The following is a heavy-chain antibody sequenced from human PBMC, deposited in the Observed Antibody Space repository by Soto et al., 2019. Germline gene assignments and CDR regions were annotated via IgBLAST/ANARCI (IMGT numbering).Heavy chain of an antibody. CDR2: IFSNDEK. CDR1: GFSLSNARMG. V-gene: IGHV2-26*01. J-gene: IGHJ4*02. D-gene: IGHD1-26*01. Sequence: VSGPTLVNPTETLTLTCTVSGFSLSNARMGVSWIRQPPGKALEWLAHIFSNDEKSYSTSLKSRLTISKDTSKSQVVLTMTNMDPVDTATYYCARIRRVGANWVDFDYWGQGTLVTVSS. CDR3: ARIRRVGANWVDFDY.